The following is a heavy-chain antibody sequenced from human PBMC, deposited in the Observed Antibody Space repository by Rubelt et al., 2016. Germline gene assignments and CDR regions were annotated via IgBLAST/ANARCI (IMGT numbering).Heavy chain of an antibody. CDR3: AREPPRGSWSQG. CDR1: GDSISSSSLF. D-gene: IGHD6-13*01. J-gene: IGHJ4*02. CDR2: IYYSGNT. V-gene: IGHV4-39*07. Sequence: QLQLQESGPGLVKPSETLSLTCSVSGDSISSSSLFWGWIRQPPGQGLEWIGTIYYSGNTYYNPSLQSRVTISLDTAKNQFSLKLTSVTAADTAVYCCAREPPRGSWSQGWGQGTLVTVSS.